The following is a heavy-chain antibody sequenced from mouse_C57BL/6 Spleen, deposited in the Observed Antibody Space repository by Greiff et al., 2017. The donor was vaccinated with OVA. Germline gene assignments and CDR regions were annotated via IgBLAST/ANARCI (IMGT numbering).Heavy chain of an antibody. CDR3: ARYDYDEGHYAMDY. CDR2: IYPGDGDT. J-gene: IGHJ4*01. D-gene: IGHD2-4*01. Sequence: VQLQESGAELVKPGASVKISCKASGYAFSSYWMNWVKQRPGKGLEWIGQIYPGDGDTNYNGKFKGKATLTTDKSSSTAYMQLSSLTSEDSAVYFCARYDYDEGHYAMDYWGQGTSVTVSS. CDR1: GYAFSSYW. V-gene: IGHV1-80*01.